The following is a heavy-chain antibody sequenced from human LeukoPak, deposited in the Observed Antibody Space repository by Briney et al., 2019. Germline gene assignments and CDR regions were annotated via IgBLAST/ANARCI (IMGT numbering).Heavy chain of an antibody. CDR1: GYSISSCYY. D-gene: IGHD6-19*01. CDR3: ATIPVGIAVAGTIEY. J-gene: IGHJ4*02. V-gene: IGHV4-38-2*01. Sequence: SETLSLTCAVSGYSISSCYYWGWIRQPPRKGLEWIGSIYHSGSIYYDPSLKSRVTISVDTSKNQFSLKLSSVTAADTAVYYCATIPVGIAVAGTIEYWGQGALVTVSS. CDR2: IYHSGSI.